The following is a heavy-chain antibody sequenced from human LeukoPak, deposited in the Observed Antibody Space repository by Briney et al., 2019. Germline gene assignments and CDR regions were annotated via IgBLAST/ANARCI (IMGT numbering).Heavy chain of an antibody. D-gene: IGHD6-13*01. CDR1: GFSFTDYP. J-gene: IGHJ4*02. Sequence: GGSLRLSCATSGFSFTDYPMNWVRQAPGKGLEWISNIRTTAEGAKYAYYADSVKGRVTISRDDGKNTLYLHMNSLRAEDTAVYYCARDLKAAAGTLDYWGQGTLVTVSS. V-gene: IGHV3-48*01. CDR3: ARDLKAAAGTLDY. CDR2: IRTTAEGAKYA.